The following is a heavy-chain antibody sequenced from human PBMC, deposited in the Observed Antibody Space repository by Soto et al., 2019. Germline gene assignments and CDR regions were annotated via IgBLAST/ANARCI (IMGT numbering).Heavy chain of an antibody. CDR1: GFTFSSYS. Sequence: NPGGSLRLSCAASGFTFSSYSMNWVRQAPGKGLEWVSSISSSSSYIYYADSVKGRFTISRDNAKNSLYLQMNSLRAEDTAVYYCARDQCSGGSCYPGMDVWGQGTTVTVSS. CDR2: ISSSSSYI. CDR3: ARDQCSGGSCYPGMDV. D-gene: IGHD2-15*01. J-gene: IGHJ6*02. V-gene: IGHV3-21*01.